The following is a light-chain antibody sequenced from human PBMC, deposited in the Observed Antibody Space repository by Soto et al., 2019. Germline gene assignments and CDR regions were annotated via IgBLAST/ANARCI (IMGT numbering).Light chain of an antibody. CDR1: QSVTSDF. CDR3: QQYGRSSLMFT. J-gene: IGKJ2*01. V-gene: IGKV3-20*01. Sequence: EIVLTQSPGTLSLSPGERATLSCRASQSVTSDFLAWYQQKPGQAPRLLICGASTSAAGVPDRFSGSGSGTDFTLTITRLEPEDFAVYYCQQYGRSSLMFTFGQGTKLGV. CDR2: GAS.